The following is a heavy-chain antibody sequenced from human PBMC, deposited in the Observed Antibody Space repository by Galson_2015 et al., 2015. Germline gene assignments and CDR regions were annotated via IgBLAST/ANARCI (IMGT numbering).Heavy chain of an antibody. J-gene: IGHJ5*02. Sequence: SLRLSCAASGFTFSSYGMHWVRQAPGKGLEWVAVIWYDGSNKYYADSVKGRFTISRDNSKNTLYLQMNSLRAEDTAVYYCATCITMNNPWGWFDPWGQGTLVTVSS. CDR3: ATCITMNNPWGWFDP. CDR1: GFTFSSYG. V-gene: IGHV3-33*01. CDR2: IWYDGSNK. D-gene: IGHD3-22*01.